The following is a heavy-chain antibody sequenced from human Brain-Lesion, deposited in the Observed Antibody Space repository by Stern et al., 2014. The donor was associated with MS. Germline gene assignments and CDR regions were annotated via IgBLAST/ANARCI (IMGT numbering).Heavy chain of an antibody. CDR3: AGEEDIRYCSGGSCTGNWFDP. Sequence: QLQLQESGPGLVKPSETLSLTCTVAGGSVSSTSYAWAWIRQPPGKGLEWIGTIYYSGNTYYSPSLKGRLTISLDTSKNRFSLQLRSVTAADTAVYYCAGEEDIRYCSGGSCTGNWFDPWGQGTLVTVSS. J-gene: IGHJ5*02. D-gene: IGHD2-15*01. CDR2: IYYSGNT. CDR1: GGSVSSTSYA. V-gene: IGHV4-39*02.